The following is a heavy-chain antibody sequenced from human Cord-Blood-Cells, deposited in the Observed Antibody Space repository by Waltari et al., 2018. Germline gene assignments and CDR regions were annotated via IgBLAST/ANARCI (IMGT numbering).Heavy chain of an antibody. Sequence: QVQLQQWGAGLLKPSETLSLTCAVYGGSFSGYYWSWSRQPPGKGVEWIGEINHGGSTNDHPSLRSRVTISVDTSKNQFSLKLSSVTAADTAVYYCARCLGGPLAYYGGKSFDYWGQGTLVTVSS. CDR3: ARCLGGPLAYYGGKSFDY. D-gene: IGHD4-17*01. CDR1: GGSFSGYY. J-gene: IGHJ4*02. CDR2: INHGGST. V-gene: IGHV4-34*01.